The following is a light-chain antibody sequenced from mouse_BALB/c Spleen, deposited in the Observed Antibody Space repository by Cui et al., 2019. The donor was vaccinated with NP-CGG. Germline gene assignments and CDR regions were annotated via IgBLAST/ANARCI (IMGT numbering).Light chain of an antibody. Sequence: QLVLTKESAPTTSPGETVTLTCRSSTGAVTTSNYANWVQEKPDHLFTGLIGGTNNRAPGVPAKFSGFLIGDKAALTITGAQTEDEAIYFCALWYSNHWVFGGGTKLTVL. V-gene: IGLV1*01. CDR1: TGAVTTSNY. J-gene: IGLJ1*01. CDR3: ALWYSNHWV. CDR2: GTN.